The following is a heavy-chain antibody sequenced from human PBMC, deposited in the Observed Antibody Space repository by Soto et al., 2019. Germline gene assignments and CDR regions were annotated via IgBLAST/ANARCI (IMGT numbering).Heavy chain of an antibody. J-gene: IGHJ6*02. V-gene: IGHV3-66*01. CDR1: GFTVSSNY. CDR2: IYSGGST. CDR3: ASLAVSGYYYYYGMDV. Sequence: GSLRLSCAASGFTVSSNYMSWVRQAPGKGLEWVSVIYSGGSTYYADSVKGRFTISRDNSKNTLYLQMNSLRAEDTAVYYCASLAVSGYYYYYGMDVWGQGTTVTVSS. D-gene: IGHD6-19*01.